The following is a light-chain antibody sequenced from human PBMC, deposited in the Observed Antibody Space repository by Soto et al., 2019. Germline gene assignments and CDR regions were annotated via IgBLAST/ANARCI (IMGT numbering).Light chain of an antibody. Sequence: SYELTQPPSVSVAPGKTARITCGGNNIGSKSVHWYQQKPGQAPVLVIYYDSDRPSGIPERFSGSNSGNTATLTISRVEAGDEADYYCQVWDSSSDHGVFGGGTKLPS. CDR1: NIGSKS. CDR3: QVWDSSSDHGV. J-gene: IGLJ2*01. CDR2: YDS. V-gene: IGLV3-21*04.